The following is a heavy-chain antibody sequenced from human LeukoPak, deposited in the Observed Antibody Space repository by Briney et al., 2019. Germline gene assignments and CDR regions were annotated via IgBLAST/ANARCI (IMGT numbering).Heavy chain of an antibody. CDR2: IYHSGST. J-gene: IGHJ3*02. CDR1: GGSISRGGYS. Sequence: SETLSLTCAVSGGSISRGGYSWSWVRQPPGEGLEWIRYIYHSGSTYYNPSLKSRVTISVDRAKNQFSLKLSSVTAADTAVYYCARVSNCGGDCTDAFDIWGQGTMVTVSS. CDR3: ARVSNCGGDCTDAFDI. D-gene: IGHD2-21*02. V-gene: IGHV4-30-2*01.